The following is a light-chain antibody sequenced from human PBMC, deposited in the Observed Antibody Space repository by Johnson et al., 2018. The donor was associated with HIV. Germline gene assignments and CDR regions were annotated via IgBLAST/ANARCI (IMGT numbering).Light chain of an antibody. CDR3: RTWDTSLSAYV. CDR2: ETT. CDR1: SSNIGNNY. V-gene: IGLV1-51*02. Sequence: QSVLTQPPSVSAAPGQNVTISCSGSSSNIGNNYISWYQQLPGTAPKLLIYETTKRPSGIPDRFSGSRSGTSATLGITGLQTGDEADYYCRTWDTSLSAYVFGTGTKVTVL. J-gene: IGLJ1*01.